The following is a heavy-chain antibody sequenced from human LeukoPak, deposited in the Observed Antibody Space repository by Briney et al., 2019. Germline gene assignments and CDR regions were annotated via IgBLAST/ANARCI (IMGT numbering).Heavy chain of an antibody. D-gene: IGHD6-13*01. CDR1: GFTFSSYG. Sequence: GGSLRLSCAAPGFTFSSYGMSWVRQALGKGLEWVSAISGSGGSAYYADSVKGRFTISRDNSKNTLYLQMNSLRAEDTAVYYCARAPGYRSFLDYWGQGTLVTVSS. CDR3: ARAPGYRSFLDY. J-gene: IGHJ4*02. V-gene: IGHV3-23*01. CDR2: ISGSGGSA.